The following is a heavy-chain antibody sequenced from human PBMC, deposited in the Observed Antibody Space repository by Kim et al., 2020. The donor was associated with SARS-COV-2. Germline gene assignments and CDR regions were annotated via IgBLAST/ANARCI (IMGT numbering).Heavy chain of an antibody. CDR3: TRVIWGTYRYTDY. Sequence: VKVSCKASGYTFTMNAISWVRQAPGQGLEWMGWINTDTGNPTYAQAFTRRFVFSVDTSVTTAYLQISSLEPEDTALYYCTRVIWGTYRYTDYWGQGTL. J-gene: IGHJ4*02. CDR2: INTDTGNP. CDR1: GYTFTMNA. D-gene: IGHD3-16*02. V-gene: IGHV7-4-1*02.